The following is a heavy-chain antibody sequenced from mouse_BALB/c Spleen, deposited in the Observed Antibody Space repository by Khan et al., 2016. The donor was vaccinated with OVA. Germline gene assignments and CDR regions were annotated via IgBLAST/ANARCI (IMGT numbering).Heavy chain of an antibody. V-gene: IGHV1-7*01. Sequence: VQLVESGAELAKPGASVKMSCKASGYTFTSYWMHWVKQRPGQGLEWIGYINPSTGYTEYNQRFKDKATLTVDKSSSTAYMQLSSLTSEESAVYYCANHGSSSAWLTYWGQGTLVTVSA. CDR1: GYTFTSYW. CDR2: INPSTGYT. CDR3: ANHGSSSAWLTY. D-gene: IGHD1-1*01. J-gene: IGHJ3*01.